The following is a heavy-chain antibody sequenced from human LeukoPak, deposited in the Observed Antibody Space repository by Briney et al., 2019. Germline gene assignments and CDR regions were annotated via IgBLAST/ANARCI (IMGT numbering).Heavy chain of an antibody. Sequence: SETLSLTCTVSGGSISSGGYYWSWIRQHPGKGLEWIGYIYYSGSTHYNPSLKSRVTISVDTSKNQFSLKLSSVTAADTAVYYCAREGIAAAGIVYWGQGTLVTVSS. CDR2: IYYSGST. CDR3: AREGIAAAGIVY. V-gene: IGHV4-31*03. J-gene: IGHJ4*02. CDR1: GGSISSGGYY. D-gene: IGHD6-13*01.